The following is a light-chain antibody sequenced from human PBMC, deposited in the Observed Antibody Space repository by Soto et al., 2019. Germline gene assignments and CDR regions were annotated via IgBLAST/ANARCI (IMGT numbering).Light chain of an antibody. CDR3: QQYNNWPPVT. J-gene: IGKJ5*01. CDR2: GAS. Sequence: EIVMMQSPATLSVSPGERVTLSCRASQSVSSNLAWYQQKSGQAPRLLIYGASTRATGIPARFSGSGSGTEFTLIISSLQSDDFVIYYYQQYNNWPPVTFGQATGLEIK. CDR1: QSVSSN. V-gene: IGKV3-15*01.